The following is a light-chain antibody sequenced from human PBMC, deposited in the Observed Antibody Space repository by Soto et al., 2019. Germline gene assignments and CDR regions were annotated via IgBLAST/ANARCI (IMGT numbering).Light chain of an antibody. J-gene: IGKJ4*01. V-gene: IGKV1-27*01. CDR2: TAS. Sequence: DIQMTQSPSSLSASVGDRVTITCRASQGISNYLAWYQQKPGKVPKLLIYTASTLQSGVPSRFSGSGSGTDFTLTISSLQPEDVATYYCQNYNSAPPLTFGGGTKVEIK. CDR1: QGISNY. CDR3: QNYNSAPPLT.